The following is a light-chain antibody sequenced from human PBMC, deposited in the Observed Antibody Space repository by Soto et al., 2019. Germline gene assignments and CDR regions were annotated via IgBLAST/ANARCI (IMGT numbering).Light chain of an antibody. CDR2: DAS. V-gene: IGKV1D-13*01. CDR1: QGISSA. Sequence: AIQLTQSPSSLSASVGDRVTITCRASQGISSALAWYQQKPGKAPKLLIYDASSLESGVPSRFSGSGSGTDFTLNISSLQPEDFATYYCQQFNNYRLTFGGGTKVEIK. CDR3: QQFNNYRLT. J-gene: IGKJ4*01.